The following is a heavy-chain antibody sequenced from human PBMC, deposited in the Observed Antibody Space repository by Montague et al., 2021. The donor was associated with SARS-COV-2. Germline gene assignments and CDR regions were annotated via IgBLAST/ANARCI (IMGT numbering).Heavy chain of an antibody. V-gene: IGHV4-38-2*02. J-gene: IGHJ3*02. Sequence: SETLSLTCTVSGSSVRSDYYWAWIRQRPGKGLEWIGSSSHKGITDYNPSLRSRVTLSVDTSKNQISLKLTSVAAADTAVYYSARDSPLGFESPDTFDIWGRGTMVTVSS. CDR2: SSHKGIT. CDR1: GSSVRSDYY. CDR3: ARDSPLGFESPDTFDI. D-gene: IGHD3-9*01.